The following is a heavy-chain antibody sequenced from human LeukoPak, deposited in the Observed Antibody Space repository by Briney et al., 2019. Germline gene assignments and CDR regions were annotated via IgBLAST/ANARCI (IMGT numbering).Heavy chain of an antibody. Sequence: GGSLRLSCAASGFPFNAYWMTWVRQAPGKGLEWEANIRQDGDTKYYVDFVKGRFTISRDNAMNSLYLQMNSLRAEDTAIYYCARSLPYGTTWYGRSDFWGQGTLVTVSS. CDR1: GFPFNAYW. CDR3: ARSLPYGTTWYGRSDF. V-gene: IGHV3-7*03. D-gene: IGHD6-13*01. CDR2: IRQDGDTK. J-gene: IGHJ4*02.